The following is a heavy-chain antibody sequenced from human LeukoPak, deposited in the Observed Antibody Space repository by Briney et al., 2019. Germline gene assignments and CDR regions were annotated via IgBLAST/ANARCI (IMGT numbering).Heavy chain of an antibody. D-gene: IGHD3-22*01. J-gene: IGHJ5*02. Sequence: GESLKISCKGSGYSFTNYWIGWVRQMPGKGLEWMGIIYPADSDTRYSPSFQDQVTISADRSISTAYLQWSSLKASDTAMYYCARPKGYYYDSSGYYSSWFDPWGQGTLVTVSS. CDR1: GYSFTNYW. V-gene: IGHV5-51*01. CDR2: IYPADSDT. CDR3: ARPKGYYYDSSGYYSSWFDP.